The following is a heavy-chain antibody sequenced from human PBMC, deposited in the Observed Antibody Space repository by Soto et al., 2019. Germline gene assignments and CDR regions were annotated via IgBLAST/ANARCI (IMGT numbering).Heavy chain of an antibody. CDR2: ISYDGSNK. CDR1: GFTFSSYA. D-gene: IGHD4-4*01. V-gene: IGHV3-30-3*01. CDR3: ARLHTDYYYYYGMDV. J-gene: IGHJ6*02. Sequence: QVQLVESGGGVVQPGRSLRLSCAASGFTFSSYAMHWVRQAPGKGLEWVAVISYDGSNKYYADSVKGRFTISRDNSKNTLYLQMNSLRAEDTAVYYCARLHTDYYYYYGMDVWGQGTTVTVSS.